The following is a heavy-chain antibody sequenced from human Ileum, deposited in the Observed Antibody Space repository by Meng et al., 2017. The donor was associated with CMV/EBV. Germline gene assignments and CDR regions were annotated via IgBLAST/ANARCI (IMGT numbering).Heavy chain of an antibody. V-gene: IGHV1-18*01. Sequence: SCKAAGYTFRSFAISGVRLAPGQGLEWVGWISPYRGDTNYAQKFQGRVTMSTDTPTSTAYMELRSLRPDDTAIYYCAREGVGRWFDPWGQGTLVTVSS. CDR2: ISPYRGDT. D-gene: IGHD2-15*01. CDR3: AREGVGRWFDP. CDR1: GYTFRSFA. J-gene: IGHJ5*02.